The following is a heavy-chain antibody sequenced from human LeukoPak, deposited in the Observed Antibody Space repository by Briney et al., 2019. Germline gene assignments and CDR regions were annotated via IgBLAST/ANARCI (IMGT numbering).Heavy chain of an antibody. V-gene: IGHV3-30*18. J-gene: IGHJ4*02. CDR1: GFTFTTYA. CDR3: AKASYGSGSYSQGFDY. CDR2: ISYDGSNK. D-gene: IGHD3-10*01. Sequence: GGSLRLSCAASGFTFTTYAMSWVRQAPGKGLEWVAVISYDGSNKYYADSVKGRFTISRDNSKNTLYLQMNSLRAEDTAVYYCAKASYGSGSYSQGFDYWGQGTLVTVSS.